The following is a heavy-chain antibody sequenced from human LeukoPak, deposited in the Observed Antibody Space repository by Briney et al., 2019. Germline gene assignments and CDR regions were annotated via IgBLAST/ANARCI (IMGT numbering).Heavy chain of an antibody. Sequence: PGRPLRLSCAVSGFTASSNYTGGFRHAPGKGREWVAVFYPSVSIYYADSVKGRFNISRDNSENTLFLQMNTLRAEDTAVYYCARLEKNSYYYMGVWGKGTTVTVSS. CDR1: GFTASSNY. D-gene: IGHD1-1*01. CDR3: ARLEKNSYYYMGV. V-gene: IGHV3-53*01. J-gene: IGHJ6*03. CDR2: FYPSVSI.